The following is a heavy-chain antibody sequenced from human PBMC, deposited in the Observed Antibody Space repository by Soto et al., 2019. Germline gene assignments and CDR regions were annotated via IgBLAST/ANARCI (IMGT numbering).Heavy chain of an antibody. Sequence: GESLKISCKGSGYRFTNYWIGWVRQMPGKGLEWMGVIYPGDSDTRYSPSFQGQVTISADKSISTAYLQWSSLKASDTAIYYCASTDIVSTIDDGRDAFDIRGQGTMVTVSS. CDR2: IYPGDSDT. D-gene: IGHD5-12*01. CDR1: GYRFTNYW. J-gene: IGHJ3*02. CDR3: ASTDIVSTIDDGRDAFDI. V-gene: IGHV5-51*01.